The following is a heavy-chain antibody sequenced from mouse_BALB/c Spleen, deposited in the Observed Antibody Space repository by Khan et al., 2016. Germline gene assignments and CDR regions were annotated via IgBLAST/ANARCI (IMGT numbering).Heavy chain of an antibody. D-gene: IGHD2-4*01. V-gene: IGHV3-2*02. J-gene: IGHJ4*01. CDR3: ARDYDSYYDAMDY. CDR2: ISYSGST. Sequence: VQLKQSGPGLVKPSQSLSLACTVTGYSITSDYAWNWIRQFPGNKLEWMGYISYSGSTSHNPSLKRRISITRDTSKNQFFLQLNSVTTEDTATYYCARDYDSYYDAMDYWGQGTSVTVSS. CDR1: GYSITSDYA.